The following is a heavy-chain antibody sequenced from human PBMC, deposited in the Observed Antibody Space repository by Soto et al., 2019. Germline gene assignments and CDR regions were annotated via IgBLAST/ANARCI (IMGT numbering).Heavy chain of an antibody. J-gene: IGHJ5*02. Sequence: ELQLVESGGGVLQPGGSLRLSCAASTFSFRSFTMNWVRQAPGKGLEWISYISSSSDTIFYADSVKGRFTVSRDNAKNSLFLQMNSRRPEGTAVYYCTSCAGAWFDPWGQGTLVTVSS. CDR1: TFSFRSFT. V-gene: IGHV3-48*01. CDR2: ISSSSDTI. CDR3: TSCAGAWFDP.